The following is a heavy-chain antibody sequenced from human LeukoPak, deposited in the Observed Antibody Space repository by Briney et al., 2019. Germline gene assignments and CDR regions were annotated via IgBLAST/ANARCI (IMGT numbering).Heavy chain of an antibody. V-gene: IGHV4-34*01. CDR1: GGSFRGYY. Sequence: SETLSLTCADYGGSFRGYYWSWIRQPPGKGLEWIGEINHSGSTNYNPSLKSRVTISVDTSKNQFSLKLSSVTAADTAVYYCARGSTMSTMIVFVQYYFDYWGQGTLVTVSS. CDR2: INHSGST. CDR3: ARGSTMSTMIVFVQYYFDY. J-gene: IGHJ4*02. D-gene: IGHD3-22*01.